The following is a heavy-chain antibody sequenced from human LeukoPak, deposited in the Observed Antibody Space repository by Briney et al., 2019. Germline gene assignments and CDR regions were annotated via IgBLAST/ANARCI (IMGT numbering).Heavy chain of an antibody. V-gene: IGHV3-66*01. J-gene: IGHJ4*02. CDR2: IYSGGST. D-gene: IGHD1-26*01. CDR1: VHTVCNQH. CDR3: AREANSGSYFDY. Sequence: GGALMLSCGVSVHTVCNQHVRGVRRARGRGVEGVSVIYSGGSTYYADSVKGRFTIPRDNSKNTLYLQMNSLRAEDTAVYYCAREANSGSYFDYWGQGTLVTVSS.